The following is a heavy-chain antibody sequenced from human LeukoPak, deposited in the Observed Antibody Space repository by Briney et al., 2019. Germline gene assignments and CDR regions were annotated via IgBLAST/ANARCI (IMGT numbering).Heavy chain of an antibody. CDR1: GGSFSSSSYY. D-gene: IGHD1-7*01. CDR3: ARRYNRNYAYGY. CDR2: IYYSGST. Sequence: SETRSLTCTVSGGSFSSSSYYWGWIRQPPGKGLEWIGSIYYSGSTYYGPSLKSRVTISVDTSKNQFSLKLTSVTAADTAVYYCARRYNRNYAYGYWGQGTLVTVSS. V-gene: IGHV4-39*07. J-gene: IGHJ4*02.